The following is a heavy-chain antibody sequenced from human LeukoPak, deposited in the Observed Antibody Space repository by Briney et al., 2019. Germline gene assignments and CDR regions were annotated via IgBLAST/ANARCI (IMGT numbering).Heavy chain of an antibody. D-gene: IGHD3-3*01. Sequence: GGSLRLSCSASGFTFRDSYMSWVRQAPGRGLEWISYISGTSSTVYYRGSVKGRFTISRDNAKNTLSLQMDRLTVEDTAVYYCAASEDIWSSYTIDFWGRGTLVTVSS. CDR1: GFTFRDSY. CDR3: AASEDIWSSYTIDF. CDR2: ISGTSSTV. J-gene: IGHJ4*02. V-gene: IGHV3-11*04.